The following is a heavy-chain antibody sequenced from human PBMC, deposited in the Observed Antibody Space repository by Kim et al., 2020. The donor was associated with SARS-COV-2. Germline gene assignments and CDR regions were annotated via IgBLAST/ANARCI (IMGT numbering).Heavy chain of an antibody. CDR3: ARGYSLNIAAAGY. CDR1: GGSFSGYY. V-gene: IGHV4-34*01. J-gene: IGHJ4*02. Sequence: SETLSLTCAVYGGSFSGYYWSWIRQPPGKGLEWIGEINHSGSTNYNPSLKSRVTISVDTSKNQFSLKLSSVTAADTAVYYCARGYSLNIAAAGYWGQGTLVTVSS. D-gene: IGHD6-13*01. CDR2: INHSGST.